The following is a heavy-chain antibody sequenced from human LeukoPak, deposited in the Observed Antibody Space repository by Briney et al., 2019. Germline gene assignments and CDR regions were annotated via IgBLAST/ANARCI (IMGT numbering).Heavy chain of an antibody. Sequence: GGSLRLSCAASGFTVSSNYMSWVRQAPGKGLEWVSIIYSGGSTNYADSVKGRFTISRDNSKNTLYLQMNSLRADDTAVYFRARDTFYYGLDVWGQGTTVTVSS. CDR3: ARDTFYYGLDV. J-gene: IGHJ6*02. CDR1: GFTVSSNY. V-gene: IGHV3-66*01. CDR2: IYSGGST.